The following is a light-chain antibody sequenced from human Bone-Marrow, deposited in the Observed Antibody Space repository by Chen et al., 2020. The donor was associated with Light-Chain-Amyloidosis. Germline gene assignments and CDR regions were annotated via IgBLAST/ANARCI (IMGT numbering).Light chain of an antibody. CDR1: NSDVGRYDY. CDR3: CSYAGDSWV. J-gene: IGLJ3*02. Sequence: QSALTQPPSASGSPVPSVTISSTGTNSDVGRYDYVSWYQQHPGKAPKFLIYEVIKRSSGVPDRFSGSKSGNTASLTVSGLQAEDEADYYCCSYAGDSWVFGGGTKLTVL. V-gene: IGLV2-8*01. CDR2: EVI.